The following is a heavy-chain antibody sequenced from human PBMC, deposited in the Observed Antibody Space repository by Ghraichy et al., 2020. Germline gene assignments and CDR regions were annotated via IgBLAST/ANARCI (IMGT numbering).Heavy chain of an antibody. CDR2: IKQDGSET. D-gene: IGHD6-19*01. CDR3: ATIREGAWLAGVN. V-gene: IGHV3-7*01. J-gene: IGHJ4*02. Sequence: GGSLRLSCAASGFTFSNFWMNWVRQPPGKGLEWVAKIKQDGSETDYVDSVKGRFTISRDNAKNSVFLEMNSLRVDDTAMYYCATIREGAWLAGVNWRQGTLVSVSS. CDR1: GFTFSNFW.